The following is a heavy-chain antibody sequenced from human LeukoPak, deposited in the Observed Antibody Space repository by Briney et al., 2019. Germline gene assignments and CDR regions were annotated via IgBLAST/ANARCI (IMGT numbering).Heavy chain of an antibody. CDR1: GGSISSSNW. CDR3: AREPKLRYFDSHYYYMDV. Sequence: SETLSLTCAVSGGSISSSNWWSWVRQPPGKGLEWIGEIYHSGSTNYNPSLKSRVTISVDKSKIQFSLKLSSVTAADTAVYYCAREPKLRYFDSHYYYMDVWGKGTTVTVSS. CDR2: IYHSGST. J-gene: IGHJ6*03. V-gene: IGHV4-4*02. D-gene: IGHD3-9*01.